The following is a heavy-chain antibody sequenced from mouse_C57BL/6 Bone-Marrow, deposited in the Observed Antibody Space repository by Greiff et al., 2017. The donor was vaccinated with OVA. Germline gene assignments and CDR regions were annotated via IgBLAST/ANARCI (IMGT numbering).Heavy chain of an antibody. V-gene: IGHV14-4*01. CDR3: TTGENYGSSSFDY. D-gene: IGHD1-1*01. Sequence: VQLQQSGAELVRPGASVKLSCTASGFNIKDDYMHWVKQRPEQGLEWIGWIDPENGDTEYASKFQGKATITADTSSNTAYLQLSSLTSEDTAVYYCTTGENYGSSSFDYWGQGTTLTVSS. J-gene: IGHJ2*01. CDR1: GFNIKDDY. CDR2: IDPENGDT.